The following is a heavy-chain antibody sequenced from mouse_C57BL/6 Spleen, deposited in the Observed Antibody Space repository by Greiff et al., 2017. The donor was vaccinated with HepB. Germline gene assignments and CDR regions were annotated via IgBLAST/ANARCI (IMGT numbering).Heavy chain of an antibody. D-gene: IGHD3-2*02. CDR3: AREGGREGQLRLRRYFDY. CDR2: INPNYGTT. V-gene: IGHV1-39*01. J-gene: IGHJ2*01. Sequence: VQLKQSGPELVKPGASVKISCKASGYSFTDYNMNWVKQSNGKSLEWIGVINPNYGTTSYNQKFKGKATLTVDQSSSTAYMQLNSLTSEDSAVYYCAREGGREGQLRLRRYFDYWGQGTTLTVSS. CDR1: GYSFTDYN.